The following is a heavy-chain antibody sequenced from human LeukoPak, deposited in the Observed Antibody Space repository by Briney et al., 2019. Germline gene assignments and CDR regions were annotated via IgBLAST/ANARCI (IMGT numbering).Heavy chain of an antibody. J-gene: IGHJ4*02. CDR2: INHSGST. D-gene: IGHD3-22*01. CDR3: ARLYYYDSSGYPQEFDY. Sequence: SETLSLTCAVYGGSFSGYYWSWIRQPPGKGLEWIGEINHSGSTNYNPSLKSRVTISVDTSKNQFSLKLSSVTAADTAVYYCARLYYYDSSGYPQEFDYWGQGTLVTVSS. CDR1: GGSFSGYY. V-gene: IGHV4-34*01.